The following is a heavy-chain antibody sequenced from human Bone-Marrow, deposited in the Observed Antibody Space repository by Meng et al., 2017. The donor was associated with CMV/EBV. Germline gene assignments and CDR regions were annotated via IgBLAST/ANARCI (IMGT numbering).Heavy chain of an antibody. CDR1: GGSISSYY. D-gene: IGHD5-12*01. CDR2: IYYSGGT. J-gene: IGHJ4*02. CDR3: ARGNVDIVATMGTTYYFDY. V-gene: IGHV4-59*01. Sequence: SETLSLTCTVSGGSISSYYWSWIRQPPGKGLEWIGYIYYSGGTDYNPSLKSRVTISVDTSKNQFSLKLSSVTAADTAVYYCARGNVDIVATMGTTYYFDYWGQGTLVTVSS.